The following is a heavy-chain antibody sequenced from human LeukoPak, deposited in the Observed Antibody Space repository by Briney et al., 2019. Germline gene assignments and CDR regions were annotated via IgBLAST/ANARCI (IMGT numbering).Heavy chain of an antibody. CDR2: IYYTGST. V-gene: IGHV4-59*11. CDR1: GVSISSHY. Sequence: SETLSLTCTVSGVSISSHYWSWIRQSPGKRLEWIGNIYYTGSTNYNPSLKSRVAISIDTSKHQFSLTLHSVTAADAAVYYCASAGNPLYFDFWGQGPLVTVSS. J-gene: IGHJ4*02. CDR3: ASAGNPLYFDF.